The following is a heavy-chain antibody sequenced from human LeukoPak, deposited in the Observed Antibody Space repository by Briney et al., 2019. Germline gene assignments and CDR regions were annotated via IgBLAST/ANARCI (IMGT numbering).Heavy chain of an antibody. CDR2: IYTSGST. CDR3: LGYCSSTSCQNDY. CDR1: GGSISSCSYY. D-gene: IGHD2-2*01. V-gene: IGHV4-61*02. Sequence: SQTLSLTCTVSGGSISSCSYYWSWIRQPAGKGREWIGRIYTSGSTNYNPSLKSRVTISVDTSKNQFSLKLSSVTAADTAVYYCLGYCSSTSCQNDYWGQGTLVTVSS. J-gene: IGHJ4*02.